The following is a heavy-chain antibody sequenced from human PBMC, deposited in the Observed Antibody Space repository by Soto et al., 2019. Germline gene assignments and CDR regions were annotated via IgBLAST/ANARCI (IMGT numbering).Heavy chain of an antibody. CDR1: GFPFDPYV. J-gene: IGHJ3*02. D-gene: IGHD3-3*01. CDR2: IRSNAAVT. V-gene: IGHV3-23*01. CDR3: ARERNPNYDFWSGYRPEYAFDI. Sequence: GGSLRLSCVASGFPFDPYVMAWVRQAPGKGLEWVAAIRSNAAVTHYTDSMRGRFTIPRDNSKNTMFLQMNSLTAEDTAVYYCARERNPNYDFWSGYRPEYAFDIWGQGTMVTVSS.